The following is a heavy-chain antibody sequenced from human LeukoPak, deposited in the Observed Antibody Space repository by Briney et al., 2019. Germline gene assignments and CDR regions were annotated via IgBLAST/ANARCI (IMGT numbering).Heavy chain of an antibody. J-gene: IGHJ5*02. V-gene: IGHV4-39*07. CDR1: GGSISSSSYY. CDR2: IYYSGST. CDR3: ARGTDYGDYL. D-gene: IGHD4-17*01. Sequence: PSETLSLTCTVSGGSISSSSYYWGWIRQPPGKGLEWIGSIYYSGSTNYNPSLKSRVTISVDTSRNQFSLKLSSVTAADTAVYYCARGTDYGDYLWGQGTLVTVSS.